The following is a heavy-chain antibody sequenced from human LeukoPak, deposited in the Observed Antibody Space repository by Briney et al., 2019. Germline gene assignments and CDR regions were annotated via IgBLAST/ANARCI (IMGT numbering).Heavy chain of an antibody. D-gene: IGHD2-15*01. CDR3: ARDNEVILGYCSGGSCYPLPLGFDP. CDR1: GYTFTSYG. J-gene: IGHJ5*02. Sequence: ASVKVSCKASGYTFTSYGISGVRQPPGQGLEWMGWISAYNGNTNYAQKLQGRVTMTTDTSTSTAYMELRSLRSDDTVVYYSARDNEVILGYCSGGSCYPLPLGFDPWGQGTLVTVSS. CDR2: ISAYNGNT. V-gene: IGHV1-18*01.